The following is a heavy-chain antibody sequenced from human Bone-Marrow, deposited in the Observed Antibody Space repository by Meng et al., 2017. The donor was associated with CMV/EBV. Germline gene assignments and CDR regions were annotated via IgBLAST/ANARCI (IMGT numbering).Heavy chain of an antibody. CDR3: ARDLSHGDYRYYYYYGMDV. CDR2: ISSSSSYI. J-gene: IGHJ6*02. V-gene: IGHV3-21*01. Sequence: GESLKISCAASGFTFSSYSMNWVRQAPGKGLEWVSSISSSSSYIYYADSVKGRFTISRDNAKNSLYLQMNSLRAEDTAVYYCARDLSHGDYRYYYYYGMDVWGQGTTVTVSS. D-gene: IGHD4-17*01. CDR1: GFTFSSYS.